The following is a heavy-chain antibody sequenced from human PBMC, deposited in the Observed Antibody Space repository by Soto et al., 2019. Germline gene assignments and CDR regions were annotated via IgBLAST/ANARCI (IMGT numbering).Heavy chain of an antibody. CDR1: GFTFSSYG. CDR3: AKVSPLPYYSRYYFDY. CDR2: ISYDGSNK. V-gene: IGHV3-30*18. J-gene: IGHJ4*02. Sequence: QVQLVESGGGVVQPGRSLRLSCAASGFTFSSYGMHWVRQAPGKGLEWVAVISYDGSNKYYADSVKGRFTISRDNSKNTLYLQMNSLRAEDTAVYYCAKVSPLPYYSRYYFDYWGQGTLVTVSS. D-gene: IGHD3-10*01.